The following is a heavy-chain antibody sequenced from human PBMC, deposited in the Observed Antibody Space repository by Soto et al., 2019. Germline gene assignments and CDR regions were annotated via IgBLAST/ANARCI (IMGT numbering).Heavy chain of an antibody. D-gene: IGHD3-10*02. CDR1: GFIFSDYS. CDR3: AKVRSDTIFGGFDS. CDR2: ITSGSSTM. V-gene: IGHV3-48*01. Sequence: EVQLVESGGGLVQPGGSLRLSCVGSGFIFSDYSMNWVRQAPGKGLDWISHITSGSSTMYYADSVKGRFTISRDNAKNTLYLRVNSLRVEDTGVYYWAKVRSDTIFGGFDSWGQGTLVTVCS. J-gene: IGHJ5*01.